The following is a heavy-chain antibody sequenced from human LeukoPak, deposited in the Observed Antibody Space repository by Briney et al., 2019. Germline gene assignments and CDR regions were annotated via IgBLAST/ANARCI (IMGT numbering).Heavy chain of an antibody. CDR2: IYSSGGT. CDR3: GGFEAAAGLDY. D-gene: IGHD6-13*01. J-gene: IGHJ4*02. Sequence: GGSLRLSCAASGFTVSTNFLNWVRQAPGKGLEWVSVIYSSGGTYYADSVKGRFTISRDKSKNTLYLQMNSLRAEDTAVYYCGGFEAAAGLDYWGQGILVTVSS. V-gene: IGHV3-53*01. CDR1: GFTVSTNF.